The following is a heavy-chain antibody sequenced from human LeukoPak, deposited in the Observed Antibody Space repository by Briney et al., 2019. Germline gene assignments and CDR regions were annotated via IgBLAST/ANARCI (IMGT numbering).Heavy chain of an antibody. Sequence: ASVKVSCKASGYTFTSYYMHWVRQAPGQGLEWMGIINPSGGSTSYAQKFRGRVTMTRDTSTSTVYMELSSLRSEDTAVYYCARDRRRDGYTDAFDIWGQGTMVTVSS. J-gene: IGHJ3*02. CDR3: ARDRRRDGYTDAFDI. V-gene: IGHV1-46*01. D-gene: IGHD5-24*01. CDR2: INPSGGST. CDR1: GYTFTSYY.